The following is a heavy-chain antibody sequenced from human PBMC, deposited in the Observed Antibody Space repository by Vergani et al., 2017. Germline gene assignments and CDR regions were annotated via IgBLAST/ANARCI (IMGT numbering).Heavy chain of an antibody. V-gene: IGHV4-61*02. CDR2: ILGSGTA. Sequence: QVQLQESGPGLVKPSQTLSLTCTVSGASMSSVGYYWTWIRPSAGKRLVWSGDILGSGTANYNPSFQGRVSMSVATSKNPFSLNLPSVTAADTAVYYCARGRGDNWYFDLWGRGTLVTVSS. D-gene: IGHD3-10*01. J-gene: IGHJ2*01. CDR1: GASMSSVGYY. CDR3: ARGRGDNWYFDL.